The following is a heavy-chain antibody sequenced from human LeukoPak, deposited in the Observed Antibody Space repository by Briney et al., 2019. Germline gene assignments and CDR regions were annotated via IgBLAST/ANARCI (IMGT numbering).Heavy chain of an antibody. J-gene: IGHJ4*01. CDR1: GFSVSNNY. CDR3: TDAVAG. Sequence: PGGSLRPSCAASGFSVSNNYVTWVRQPPGKGLEWVSVIYSGGDTYYADSVKGRFTISRDNSKYMLYLQMNSLRVEDTAVYYCTDAVAGWGQGTLVTV. V-gene: IGHV3-53*05. D-gene: IGHD4-23*01. CDR2: IYSGGDT.